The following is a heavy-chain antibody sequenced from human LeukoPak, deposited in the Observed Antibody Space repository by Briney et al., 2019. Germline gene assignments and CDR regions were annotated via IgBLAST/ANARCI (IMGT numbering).Heavy chain of an antibody. Sequence: GESLKISCKGSGYNFVNYWIGWVRQMPGKGLELMGIIYPGDSDTRYSPSFEGQVTISADKSINTAYLQWGSLRASDTAMFYCARTYDSTGYYFGYWGQGTLVTVSS. CDR3: ARTYDSTGYYFGY. CDR2: IYPGDSDT. CDR1: GYNFVNYW. V-gene: IGHV5-51*01. J-gene: IGHJ4*02. D-gene: IGHD3-22*01.